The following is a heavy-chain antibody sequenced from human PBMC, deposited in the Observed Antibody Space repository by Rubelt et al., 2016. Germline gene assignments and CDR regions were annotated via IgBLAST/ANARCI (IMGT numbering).Heavy chain of an antibody. CDR2: ISSSSSYI. Sequence: VQLVESGGGVVQPGRSLRLSCAASGFTFSAYSMNWVRQAPGKGLEWASSISSSSSYIYYADSVKGRFAISRDNAKKVLYLQMNSLRAEDTALYYCAKDIMGTTPNRGVDIWGQGTMVTVSS. CDR1: GFTFSAYS. D-gene: IGHD1-20*01. V-gene: IGHV3-21*04. CDR3: AKDIMGTTPNRGVDI. J-gene: IGHJ3*02.